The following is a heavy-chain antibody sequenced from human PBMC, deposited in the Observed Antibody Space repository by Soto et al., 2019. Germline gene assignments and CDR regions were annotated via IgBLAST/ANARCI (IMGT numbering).Heavy chain of an antibody. CDR2: INPSGGST. V-gene: IGHV1-46*01. J-gene: IGHJ6*02. CDR1: GYTFTSYY. D-gene: IGHD3-3*01. CDR3: ARDHDFWSGYYDQGYYYYGMDV. Sequence: ASVKVSCKASGYTFTSYYMHWVRQAPGQGLERMGIINPSGGSTSYAQKFQGRVTRTRDTSTSTVYMELSSLRSEDMAVYYCARDHDFWSGYYDQGYYYYGMDVWGQGTTVTVSS.